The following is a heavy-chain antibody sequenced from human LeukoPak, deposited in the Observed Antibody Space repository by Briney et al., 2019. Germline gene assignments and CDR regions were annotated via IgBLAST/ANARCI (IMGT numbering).Heavy chain of an antibody. Sequence: GASVKVSCKASAYPFASYGINWVRQATGQGLEWMGWMNPNSGNTGYAQKFQGRVTITRNTSISTAYMELSSLRSEDTAVYYCLVPAARAHDAFDIWGQGTMVTVSS. CDR1: AYPFASYG. J-gene: IGHJ3*02. D-gene: IGHD2-2*01. V-gene: IGHV1-8*03. CDR3: LVPAARAHDAFDI. CDR2: MNPNSGNT.